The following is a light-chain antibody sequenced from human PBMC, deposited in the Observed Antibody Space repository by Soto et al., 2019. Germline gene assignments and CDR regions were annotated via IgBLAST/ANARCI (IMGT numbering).Light chain of an antibody. CDR1: QSVSSAY. Sequence: EIVLTQSPGTLSLSPGERATLSCRASQSVSSAYLVWYQQKPGQAPRLLIYDTSTRATGIPARFGGSGSGTEFTLTISSLQSEDFAVYFCQQYNNWPPITFGQGTRLEI. CDR3: QQYNNWPPIT. V-gene: IGKV3-15*01. CDR2: DTS. J-gene: IGKJ5*01.